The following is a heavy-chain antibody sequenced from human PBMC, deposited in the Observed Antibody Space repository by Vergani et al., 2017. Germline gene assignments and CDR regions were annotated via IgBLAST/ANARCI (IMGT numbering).Heavy chain of an antibody. CDR3: AKDSSHYDFRGLVDY. CDR2: ISWNSGSI. Sequence: EVQLVESGGGLVQPGGSLRLSCAASGFTFDDYAMHWVRQAPGKGLEWVSGISWNSGSIGYADSVKGRFTISRDNAKNSLYLQMNSLRAEDTALYYCAKDSSHYDFRGLVDYWGQGTLVTVSS. D-gene: IGHD3-3*01. J-gene: IGHJ4*02. V-gene: IGHV3-9*01. CDR1: GFTFDDYA.